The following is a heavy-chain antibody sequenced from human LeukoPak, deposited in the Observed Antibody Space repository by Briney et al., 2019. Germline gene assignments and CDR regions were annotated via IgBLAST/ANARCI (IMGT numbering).Heavy chain of an antibody. CDR2: ISGSGGST. CDR1: GFTFSSYA. D-gene: IGHD3-16*02. J-gene: IGHJ4*02. V-gene: IGHV3-23*01. Sequence: PGGSLILSCAASGFTFSSYAMSWVRQAPGKGLEWVSAISGSGGSTYYADSAKGRFTISRDNSKNTLYLQMNSLRAGDTAVYYCAKAIRVITFGGVIVPDYWGQGTLVTVSS. CDR3: AKAIRVITFGGVIVPDY.